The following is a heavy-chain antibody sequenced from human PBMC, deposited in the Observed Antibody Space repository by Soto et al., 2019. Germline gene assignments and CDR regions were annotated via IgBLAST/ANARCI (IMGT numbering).Heavy chain of an antibody. CDR2: FYWDDDK. V-gene: IGHV2-5*02. D-gene: IGHD3-3*01. J-gene: IGHJ4*02. Sequence: QITLNESGPTVVKPAETLTLTCTFSGFSLTTSGVGVGWIRQSPGKAPEWLALFYWDDDKRYSASLKSRLTNTKDNYKNQVVLTMASVDPADTATYYCAHRILRTVFGLVTTTAIYFDFWGQGTPVVVSS. CDR1: GFSLTTSGVG. CDR3: AHRILRTVFGLVTTTAIYFDF.